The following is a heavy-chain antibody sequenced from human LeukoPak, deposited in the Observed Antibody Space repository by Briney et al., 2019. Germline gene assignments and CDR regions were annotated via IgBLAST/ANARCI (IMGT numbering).Heavy chain of an antibody. V-gene: IGHV4-59*02. J-gene: IGHJ4*02. CDR1: GGSVSHYY. Sequence: SETLSLTCTVSGGSVSHYYWSWIRQPPGKGLEWIGYIYYSGSTNYNPSLKSRVTISVDTSKNQFSLKLSSVTAADTAVYYCARDVGATGYWGQGTLVTVSS. CDR2: IYYSGST. D-gene: IGHD1-26*01. CDR3: ARDVGATGY.